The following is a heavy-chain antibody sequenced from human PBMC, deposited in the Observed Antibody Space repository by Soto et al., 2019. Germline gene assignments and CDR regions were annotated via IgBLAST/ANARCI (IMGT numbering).Heavy chain of an antibody. J-gene: IGHJ6*03. CDR2: IYPGDSDT. Sequence: GESLKISCKGSGYSFTSYWIGWVRQMPGKGLEWMGIIYPGDSDTRYSPSFQGQVTISADKSISTAYLQWSSLKASDTAMYYCARAPLTTVRANYYYYYMDVWGKGTTVTVSS. V-gene: IGHV5-51*01. CDR1: GYSFTSYW. D-gene: IGHD4-4*01. CDR3: ARAPLTTVRANYYYYYMDV.